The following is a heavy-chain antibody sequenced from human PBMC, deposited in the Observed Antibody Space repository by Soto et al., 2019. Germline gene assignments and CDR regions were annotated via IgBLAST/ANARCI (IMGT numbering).Heavy chain of an antibody. CDR3: ARGLSWSPYFES. CDR1: GASISTQS. D-gene: IGHD3-3*01. J-gene: IGHJ4*02. V-gene: IGHV4-59*11. CDR2: LYYSGTT. Sequence: LSLTCTVSGASISTQSWNWIRQAPGKGLEWIGYLYYSGTTNYNPSLKSRVTISADTSKNQVSLKLTSVTAADTAVYFCARGLSWSPYFESWGQGILVTVSS.